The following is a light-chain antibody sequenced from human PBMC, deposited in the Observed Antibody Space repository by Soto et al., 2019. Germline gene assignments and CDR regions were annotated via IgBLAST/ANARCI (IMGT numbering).Light chain of an antibody. Sequence: DIQMTQSPSTLSASVGDRVAITCRASQDISKWLAWYQQKPGKPPKLLIYDASGLDSGVPSRFSGSGYGTEFTLTISGLQPEDFATFYCQQYDSFPWTFGPGTNVDIK. V-gene: IGKV1-5*01. CDR1: QDISKW. J-gene: IGKJ1*01. CDR2: DAS. CDR3: QQYDSFPWT.